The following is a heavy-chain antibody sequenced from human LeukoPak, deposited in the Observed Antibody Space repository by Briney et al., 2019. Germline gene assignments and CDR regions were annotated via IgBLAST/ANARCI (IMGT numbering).Heavy chain of an antibody. CDR2: ISSSSSYI. CDR3: ARGVDTAMVTFDY. V-gene: IGHV3-21*01. CDR1: GFTFSSYS. D-gene: IGHD5-18*01. J-gene: IGHJ4*02. Sequence: GSLRLSCSASGFTFSSYSMNWVRQAPGKGLEWVSSISSSSSYIYYADSVKGRFTISRDNAKNSLYLQMNSLRAEDTAVYYCARGVDTAMVTFDYWGQGTLVTVSS.